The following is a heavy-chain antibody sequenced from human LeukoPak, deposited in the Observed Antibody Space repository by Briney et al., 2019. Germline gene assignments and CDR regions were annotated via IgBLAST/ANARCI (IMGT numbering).Heavy chain of an antibody. D-gene: IGHD2-21*01. Sequence: GAPVKVSCKTSGYSFTDYYMHWVRQAPGQGLEWMGWINPNSGGTSSAQKFQGRVTMTTDTSITTVYMEVNWLTSDDKAIYYCGRADRLHGGPYLIGPWGQGTLVTVSS. CDR1: GYSFTDYY. CDR3: GRADRLHGGPYLIGP. V-gene: IGHV1-2*02. CDR2: INPNSGGT. J-gene: IGHJ5*02.